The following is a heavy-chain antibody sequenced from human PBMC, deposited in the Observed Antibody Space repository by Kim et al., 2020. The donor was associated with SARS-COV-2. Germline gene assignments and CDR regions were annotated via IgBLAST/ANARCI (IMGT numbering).Heavy chain of an antibody. J-gene: IGHJ4*02. Sequence: GGSLRLSCAAGGFTFSSYWMSWVRQAPGEAPEWVANIKQDGSLTDYVASVRGRFTISRDNANNSVFLQMNSLRVEDTAVYYCTRSGNFFGYWGQGTLVTVSS. CDR3: TRSGNFFGY. CDR1: GFTFSSYW. V-gene: IGHV3-7*01. CDR2: IKQDGSLT. D-gene: IGHD3-3*01.